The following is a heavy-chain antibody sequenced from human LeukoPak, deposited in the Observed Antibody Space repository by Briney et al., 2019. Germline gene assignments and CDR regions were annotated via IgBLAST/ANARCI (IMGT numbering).Heavy chain of an antibody. CDR1: GYTFTSYD. CDR3: AIMGVSGWPYYYYYGMDV. J-gene: IGHJ6*02. V-gene: IGHV1-8*01. Sequence: EASVKVSCKASGYTFTSYDINWVRQATGQGLEWMGWMNPNSGNTGYAQKFQGRVTMTRNTSISTAYMELSSLRSEDTAVYYCAIMGVSGWPYYYYYGMDVWGQGTTVTVSS. D-gene: IGHD6-19*01. CDR2: MNPNSGNT.